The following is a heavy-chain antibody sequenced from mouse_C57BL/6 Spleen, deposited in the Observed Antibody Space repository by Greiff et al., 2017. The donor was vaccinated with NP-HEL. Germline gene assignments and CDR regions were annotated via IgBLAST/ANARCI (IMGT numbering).Heavy chain of an antibody. CDR2: IDPSDSYT. CDR1: GYTFTSYW. V-gene: IGHV1-59*01. J-gene: IGHJ2*01. CDR3: ARNYGSSSYYFDY. Sequence: VKLQQPGAELVRPGTSVKLSCKASGYTFTSYWMHWVKQRPGQGLEWIGVIDPSDSYTNYNQKFKGKATLTVDTSSSTAYMQLSSLTSEDSAVYYCARNYGSSSYYFDYWGQGTTLTVSS. D-gene: IGHD1-1*01.